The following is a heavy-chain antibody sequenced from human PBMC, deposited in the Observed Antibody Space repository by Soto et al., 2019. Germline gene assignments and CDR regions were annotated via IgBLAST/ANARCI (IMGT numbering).Heavy chain of an antibody. CDR3: AKDGTAAAGTVDYFDY. J-gene: IGHJ4*02. Sequence: EVQLVESGGGLVQPGRSLRLSCAASGFTFDDYAMHWVRQAPGKGLEWVSGISWNSGSIGYADSVKGRFTISRDNAKNSLYLQMNSLGAEDTALYYCAKDGTAAAGTVDYFDYWGQGTLVTVSS. CDR1: GFTFDDYA. CDR2: ISWNSGSI. D-gene: IGHD6-13*01. V-gene: IGHV3-9*01.